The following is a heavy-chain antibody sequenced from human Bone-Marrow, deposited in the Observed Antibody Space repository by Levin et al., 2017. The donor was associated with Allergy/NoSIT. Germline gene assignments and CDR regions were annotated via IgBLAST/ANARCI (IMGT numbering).Heavy chain of an antibody. CDR2: INHSGST. D-gene: IGHD2-2*01. CDR1: GGSFGGYF. Sequence: PGGSLRLSCAVSGGSFGGYFWTWIRQTPGKGLEWIGEINHSGSTTYNPSLKSRVTMSVDTSKNQFSLKLNSVTAADTAMYYCASHHCTSATCSALLFDSWGQGTLVTVSS. J-gene: IGHJ4*02. CDR3: ASHHCTSATCSALLFDS. V-gene: IGHV4-34*01.